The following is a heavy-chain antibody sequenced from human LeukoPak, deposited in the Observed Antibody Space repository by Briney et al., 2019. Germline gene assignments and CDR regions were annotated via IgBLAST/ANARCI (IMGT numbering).Heavy chain of an antibody. CDR2: IYSGGST. CDR1: GFTVSSSY. Sequence: PGGSLRLSCAASGFTVSSSYMSWVRQAPGKGLEWVSVIYSGGSTYYADSVKGRFTISRDNSKNTLYLQMNSLRAEDTAAYYCARGVAVADLYFDYWGQGTLVTVSS. D-gene: IGHD6-19*01. V-gene: IGHV3-66*01. J-gene: IGHJ4*02. CDR3: ARGVAVADLYFDY.